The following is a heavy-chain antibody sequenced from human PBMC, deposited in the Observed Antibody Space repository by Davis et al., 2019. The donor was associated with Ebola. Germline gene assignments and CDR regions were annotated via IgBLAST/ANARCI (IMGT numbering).Heavy chain of an antibody. Sequence: GESLKISCAASGFTFSGSAMHWVRQASGKGLEWVGRIRSKANSYATAYAASVKGRFTISRDDSRNALYLQMNSLKDEDTAVYYCTREDGGATMEWGQGTLVTVSS. J-gene: IGHJ4*02. V-gene: IGHV3-73*01. CDR2: IRSKANSYAT. CDR1: GFTFSGSA. D-gene: IGHD1-26*01. CDR3: TREDGGATME.